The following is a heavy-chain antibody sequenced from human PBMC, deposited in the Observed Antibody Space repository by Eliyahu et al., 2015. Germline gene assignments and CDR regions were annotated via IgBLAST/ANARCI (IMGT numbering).Heavy chain of an antibody. V-gene: IGHV4-39*01. Sequence: QLQLQESGPGLVKPSETLSLTCTVSGXSISSXSYYWGWIRQPPGKGLEWXGXXYYSGSTYYNPSLKSRVTISVDTSKNQFSLKLSSVTAADTAVYYCARLSVDTAMAGGLDYWGQGTLVTVSS. J-gene: IGHJ4*02. D-gene: IGHD5-18*01. CDR1: GXSISSXSYY. CDR2: XYYSGST. CDR3: ARLSVDTAMAGGLDY.